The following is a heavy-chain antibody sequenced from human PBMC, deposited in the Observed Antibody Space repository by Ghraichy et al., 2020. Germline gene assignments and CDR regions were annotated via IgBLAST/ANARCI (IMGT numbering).Heavy chain of an antibody. V-gene: IGHV1-18*04. CDR3: ARDLPARDTAMVHPFDY. D-gene: IGHD5-18*01. CDR2: ISAYNGNT. Sequence: ASVKVSCKASGYTFTSYGISWVRQAPGQGLEWMGWISAYNGNTNYAQKLQGRVTMTTDTSTSTAYMELRSLRSDDTAVYYCARDLPARDTAMVHPFDYWGQGTLVTVSS. CDR1: GYTFTSYG. J-gene: IGHJ4*02.